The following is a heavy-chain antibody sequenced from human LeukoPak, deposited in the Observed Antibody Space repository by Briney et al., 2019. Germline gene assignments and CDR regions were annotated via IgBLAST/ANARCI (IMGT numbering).Heavy chain of an antibody. CDR3: ARGLTTPPYYYYYFDV. J-gene: IGHJ6*03. D-gene: IGHD3-22*01. V-gene: IGHV1-69*01. CDR1: GGSFGNYA. CDR2: IIPLLDTT. Sequence: SVKVSCKTSGGSFGNYAVSWVRQASGQGLEWMGGIIPLLDTTHYAQQFQGRVTIIADESTSTAYMELSSLRSEDTAVYYCARGLTTPPYYYYYFDVWGKGTAVTVSS.